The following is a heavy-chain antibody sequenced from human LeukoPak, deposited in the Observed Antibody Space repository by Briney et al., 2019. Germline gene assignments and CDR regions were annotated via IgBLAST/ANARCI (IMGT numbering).Heavy chain of an antibody. D-gene: IGHD6-19*01. J-gene: IGHJ4*02. CDR1: GGSISTYY. CDR3: ARAVAGFYFDY. V-gene: IGHV4-4*07. Sequence: TSETLSLTCTVAGGSISTYYWCWIRQPAGKGMEWIGRMYTSGSTNYNPSLKSRVTMSVDTSKNQFSLKLSSVTAADTAVYYCARAVAGFYFDYWGQGTLVTVSS. CDR2: MYTSGST.